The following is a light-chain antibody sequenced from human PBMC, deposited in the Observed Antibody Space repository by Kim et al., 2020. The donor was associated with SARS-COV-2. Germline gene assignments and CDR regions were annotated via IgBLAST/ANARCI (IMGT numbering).Light chain of an antibody. CDR1: QSISRH. J-gene: IGKJ4*01. CDR3: QQRSNWPPLT. V-gene: IGKV3-11*01. CDR2: DAS. Sequence: EIVLTQSPATLSLSPGERATLSCRASQSISRHLAWYQQKPGQAPRLLIHDASTRANGIPARFSGSGSGTDFTLTISSVEPEDIAFYYCQQRSNWPPLTFGGGTKVEIK.